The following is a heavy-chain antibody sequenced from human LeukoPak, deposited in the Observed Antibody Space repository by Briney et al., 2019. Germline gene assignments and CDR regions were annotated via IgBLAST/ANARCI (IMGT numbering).Heavy chain of an antibody. D-gene: IGHD5-24*01. V-gene: IGHV5-51*01. CDR1: GYSFSSFW. J-gene: IGHJ4*02. Sequence: GESLKISCKGSGYSFSSFWIAWVRQMPGKGLEWMGIIFPGDSDTRYRPSFQGQVTISADKSISTAYLQWSSLKASDTAMYYCARRKWRWLQLIDYWGQGTLVTVSS. CDR3: ARRKWRWLQLIDY. CDR2: IFPGDSDT.